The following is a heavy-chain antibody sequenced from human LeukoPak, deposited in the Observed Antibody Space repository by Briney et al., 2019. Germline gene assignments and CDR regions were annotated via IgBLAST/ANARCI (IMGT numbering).Heavy chain of an antibody. CDR1: GYTFTGYY. J-gene: IGHJ4*02. Sequence: GASVKVSCKASGYTFTGYYMHWVRQAPGQGLEWMGWINPNSGGTNYAQKFQGRVTMTRDTSISTAYMELSRLRSDDTAVYYCARPLTEYSSSPYFDYWGQGTLVTVSS. CDR2: INPNSGGT. V-gene: IGHV1-2*02. D-gene: IGHD6-6*01. CDR3: ARPLTEYSSSPYFDY.